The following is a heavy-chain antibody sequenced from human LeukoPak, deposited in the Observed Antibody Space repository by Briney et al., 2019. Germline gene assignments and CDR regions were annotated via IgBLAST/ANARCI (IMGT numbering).Heavy chain of an antibody. Sequence: SVKVSCKASGGTFSSYAISWVRQAPGQGLEWMGGIIPIFGTANYAQEFQGRVTITTDESTSTAYMELSSLRSEDTAVYYCAREGYCTNGVCLGEFFDLWGRGTLVTVSS. CDR1: GGTFSSYA. CDR2: IIPIFGTA. J-gene: IGHJ2*01. CDR3: AREGYCTNGVCLGEFFDL. V-gene: IGHV1-69*05. D-gene: IGHD2-8*01.